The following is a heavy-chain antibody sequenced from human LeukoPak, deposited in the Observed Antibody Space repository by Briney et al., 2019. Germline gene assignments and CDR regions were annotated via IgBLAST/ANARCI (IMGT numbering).Heavy chain of an antibody. V-gene: IGHV1-2*02. Sequence: ASVKVSCKASGYTFTGYYMHWVRQAPGQGLEWMGWINPNSGGTNYAQKFQGRVTMTRDTSISTAYMELSRLRSDDTAVYYCARVRYYYDSSGYSGALDIWGQGTMVTVSS. D-gene: IGHD3-22*01. CDR1: GYTFTGYY. J-gene: IGHJ3*02. CDR3: ARVRYYYDSSGYSGALDI. CDR2: INPNSGGT.